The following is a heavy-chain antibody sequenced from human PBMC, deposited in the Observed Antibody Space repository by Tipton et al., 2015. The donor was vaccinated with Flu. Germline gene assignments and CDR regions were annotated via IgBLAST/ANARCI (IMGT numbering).Heavy chain of an antibody. CDR2: VSRGGSA. Sequence: TLSLTCTVSGGSVSSSTDYWGWIRQPPGKGLEWIGTVSRGGSAIYNPSLKSRVTISIDRSKNQFSQRLSSVTAADTAVYYCARGDYGDYKYVWGQGTTVTVSS. CDR3: ARGDYGDYKYV. CDR1: GGSVSSSTDY. D-gene: IGHD4-17*01. V-gene: IGHV4-39*07. J-gene: IGHJ6*03.